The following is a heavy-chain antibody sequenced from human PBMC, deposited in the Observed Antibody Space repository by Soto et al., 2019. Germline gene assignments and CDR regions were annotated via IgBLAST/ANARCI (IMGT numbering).Heavy chain of an antibody. Sequence: GASVKVSCKASGYTFTSYGISWVRQAPGQGLEWMGWISAYNGNTNYAQKLQGRVTMTTDTSTSTAYMELRSLRSDDTAVYYCARDVDWRGLNWFDPWGQGILVTVSS. V-gene: IGHV1-18*01. CDR2: ISAYNGNT. D-gene: IGHD3-3*01. J-gene: IGHJ5*02. CDR1: GYTFTSYG. CDR3: ARDVDWRGLNWFDP.